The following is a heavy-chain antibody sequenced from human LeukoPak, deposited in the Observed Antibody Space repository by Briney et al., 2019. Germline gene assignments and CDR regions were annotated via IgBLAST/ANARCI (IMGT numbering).Heavy chain of an antibody. Sequence: SGTLSLTCAVSDYSITNSWWSWVRQSPGMRLEWIGQIFHRGIPNYNPSLKSRVTISVDTSKNQFSLKLSSVTAADTAVYYCARGLVAGPPYFDYWGQGTLVTVSS. CDR2: IFHRGIP. CDR1: DYSITNSW. D-gene: IGHD6-19*01. CDR3: ARGLVAGPPYFDY. V-gene: IGHV4-4*02. J-gene: IGHJ4*02.